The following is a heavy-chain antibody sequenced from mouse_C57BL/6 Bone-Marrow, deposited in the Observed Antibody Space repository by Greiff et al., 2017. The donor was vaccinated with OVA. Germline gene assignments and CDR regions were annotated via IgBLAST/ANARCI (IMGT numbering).Heavy chain of an antibody. Sequence: QVQLQQPGAELVRPGTSVKLSCKASGYTFTSYWMHWVKQRPGQGLEWIGVIDPSDSYTNYNQKFKGKATLTVDTSSSTAYMQLSSLTSDDSAVYYCARADYWGQGTSVTGSS. CDR2: IDPSDSYT. CDR1: GYTFTSYW. CDR3: ARADY. V-gene: IGHV1-59*01. J-gene: IGHJ4*01.